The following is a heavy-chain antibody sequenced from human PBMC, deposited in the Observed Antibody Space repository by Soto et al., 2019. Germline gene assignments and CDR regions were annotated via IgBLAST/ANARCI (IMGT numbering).Heavy chain of an antibody. Sequence: TGGSLRLSCAASGVTFSSYGMHWFRQAPGKGLEWVSSISSSSSYIYYADSVKGRFTISRDNAKNSLYLQMNSLRAEDTAVYYCARDPTLVVPYYFAYWGQGTLVTVSS. V-gene: IGHV3-21*01. J-gene: IGHJ4*02. CDR3: ARDPTLVVPYYFAY. D-gene: IGHD2-8*02. CDR1: GVTFSSYG. CDR2: ISSSSSYI.